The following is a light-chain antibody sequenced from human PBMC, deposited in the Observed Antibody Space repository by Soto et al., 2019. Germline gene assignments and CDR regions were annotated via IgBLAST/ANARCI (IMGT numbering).Light chain of an antibody. CDR1: RTDVGGYNF. CDR3: CSYLSSKTYV. V-gene: IGLV2-14*01. CDR2: EVS. J-gene: IGLJ1*01. Sequence: QSVLTQPASVSGSPGQSITISCTGTRTDVGGYNFVSWYQQHPGKAPKLIIYEVSNRPSGVSNRFSGSKSDNTASLTISGLQAEDEADYYCCSYLSSKTYVFGTGTKVTVL.